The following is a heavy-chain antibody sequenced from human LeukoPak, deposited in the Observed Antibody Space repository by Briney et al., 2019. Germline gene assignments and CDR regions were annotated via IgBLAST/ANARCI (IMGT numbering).Heavy chain of an antibody. Sequence: RGSLRLSSAASGFTFRSYGMHWVRQAPRKGLERVALIWYDGSNEHYADSVRGRFSISRDNSKNTLYLQMNGLRAEDTAVYYCASFDGDYYFDYWGQGTLVTVSS. D-gene: IGHD4-17*01. J-gene: IGHJ4*02. CDR2: IWYDGSNE. CDR3: ASFDGDYYFDY. CDR1: GFTFRSYG. V-gene: IGHV3-33*01.